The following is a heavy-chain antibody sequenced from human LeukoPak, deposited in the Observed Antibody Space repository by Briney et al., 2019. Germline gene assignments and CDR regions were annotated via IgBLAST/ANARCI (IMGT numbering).Heavy chain of an antibody. CDR2: IKSKTDSGTT. CDR3: TTADVVATIGGY. D-gene: IGHD5-12*01. J-gene: IGHJ4*02. CDR1: GFTFSNAW. V-gene: IGHV3-15*01. Sequence: GGSLRLSCAASGFTFSNAWMSWVRQAPGKGLEWVGRIKSKTDSGTTDYAAPVKGRFTISRDDSQNTLYLQMNNLKTEDTAVYCCTTADVVATIGGYWGQGTLVTVSS.